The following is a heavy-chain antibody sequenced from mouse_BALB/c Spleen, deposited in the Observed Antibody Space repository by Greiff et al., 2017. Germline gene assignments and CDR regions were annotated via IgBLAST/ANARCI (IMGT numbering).Heavy chain of an antibody. CDR2: ISSGGSYT. J-gene: IGHJ2*01. Sequence: EVKLMESGGDLVKPGGSLKLSCAASGFTFSSYGMSWVRQTPDKRLEWVATISSGGSYTYYPDSVKGRFTISRDNAKNTLYLQMSSLKSEDTAMYYCARPITTVVATYDYFDYWGQGTTLTVSS. CDR1: GFTFSSYG. CDR3: ARPITTVVATYDYFDY. V-gene: IGHV5-6*01. D-gene: IGHD1-1*01.